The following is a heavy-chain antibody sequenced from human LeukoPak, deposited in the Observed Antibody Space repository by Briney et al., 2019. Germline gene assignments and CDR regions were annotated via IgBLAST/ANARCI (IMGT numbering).Heavy chain of an antibody. V-gene: IGHV1-46*01. CDR3: ARDYGGNDGFDY. CDR1: GYTFIDYY. CDR2: INPSGGST. D-gene: IGHD4-23*01. Sequence: ASVKVSCKTSGYTFIDYYMHWVRQAPGQGLEWMGTINPSGGSTSYAQKFQGRVTLTRDTSTSTVYMELSSLRSEDTAVYYCARDYGGNDGFDYWGQGTLVTVSS. J-gene: IGHJ4*02.